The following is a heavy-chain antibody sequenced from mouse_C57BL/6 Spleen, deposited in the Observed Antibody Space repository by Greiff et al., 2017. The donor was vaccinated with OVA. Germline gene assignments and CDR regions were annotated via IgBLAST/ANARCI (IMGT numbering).Heavy chain of an antibody. CDR2: IYPSDSET. CDR1: GYTFTSYW. Sequence: VKLQQPGAELVRPGSSVKLSCKASGYTFTSYWMDWVKQRPGQGLEWIGNIYPSDSETHYNQKFKDKATLTVDKSSSTAYMQLSSLTSEDSAVYYCARSHLYFDYWGQGTTLTVSS. V-gene: IGHV1-61*01. CDR3: ARSHLYFDY. J-gene: IGHJ2*01.